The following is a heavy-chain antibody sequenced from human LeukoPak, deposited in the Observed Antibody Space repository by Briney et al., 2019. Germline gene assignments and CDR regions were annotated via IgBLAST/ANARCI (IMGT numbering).Heavy chain of an antibody. J-gene: IGHJ3*01. CDR3: AKAQVRRAFDL. CDR2: ISYDGNK. Sequence: GGSLRLSCAASGFSFSSYGMHWVRQAPGKGLEWVSLISYDGNKDYVDSVKGRFTISRDNSKNTLYLQMNSLRAEDTAIYYCAKAQVRRAFDLWGQGTMVSVCS. CDR1: GFSFSSYG. V-gene: IGHV3-30*18.